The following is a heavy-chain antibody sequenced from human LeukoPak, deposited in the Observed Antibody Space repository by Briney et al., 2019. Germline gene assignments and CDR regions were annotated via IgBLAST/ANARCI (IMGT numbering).Heavy chain of an antibody. V-gene: IGHV4-61*02. CDR1: GGSISSGSYY. CDR2: IYTSGST. CDR3: ARGRGGITGTTHFDY. Sequence: SETLSLTCTVSGGSISSGSYYWSWIRQPAGTGLEWLGRIYTSGSTNYNPSLKSRVTISVDTSKNQFSLKLSSVTAADTAVYYCARGRGGITGTTHFDYWGQGTLVTVSS. J-gene: IGHJ4*02. D-gene: IGHD1-7*01.